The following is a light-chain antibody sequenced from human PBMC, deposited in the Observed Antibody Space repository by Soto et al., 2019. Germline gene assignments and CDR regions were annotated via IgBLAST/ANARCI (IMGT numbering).Light chain of an antibody. CDR2: EVS. Sequence: QSALTQPASVSGSPGQSITISCTGTSSDVGGYNYVSWYQQHPGKAPKLMIYEVSNRPSGVSNRFSGSKSGNTASLTISGLQAADEADYYCSSYTTSSTLYVVFGGGTQLTVL. CDR1: SSDVGGYNY. J-gene: IGLJ2*01. V-gene: IGLV2-14*01. CDR3: SSYTTSSTLYVV.